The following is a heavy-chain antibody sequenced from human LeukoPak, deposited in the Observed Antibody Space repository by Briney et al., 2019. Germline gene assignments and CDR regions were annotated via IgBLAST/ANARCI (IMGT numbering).Heavy chain of an antibody. Sequence: PGGSLRLSCAASGFTFSDSYMSWVRQAPGKGLEWVSAISGSGGSTYYADSVKGRFTISRDNSKNTLYLQMNSLRAEDTAVYYCAKDCRDGYNYVDYWGQGTLVTVSS. CDR1: GFTFSDSY. CDR2: ISGSGGST. D-gene: IGHD5-24*01. V-gene: IGHV3-23*01. J-gene: IGHJ4*02. CDR3: AKDCRDGYNYVDY.